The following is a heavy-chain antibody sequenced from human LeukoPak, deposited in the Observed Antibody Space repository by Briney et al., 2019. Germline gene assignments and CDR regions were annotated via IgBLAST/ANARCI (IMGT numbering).Heavy chain of an antibody. D-gene: IGHD3-10*01. Sequence: GGSLRLSCAASGFTFSSYEMNWVRPAPGKGLEWVSYISSSCSTIYYADSMKGRFTISRDNAKNSLYLQMNSLRAEDTAVCYCARALWFGQWAFDIWGQGTMVTVSS. CDR1: GFTFSSYE. J-gene: IGHJ3*02. V-gene: IGHV3-48*03. CDR3: ARALWFGQWAFDI. CDR2: ISSSCSTI.